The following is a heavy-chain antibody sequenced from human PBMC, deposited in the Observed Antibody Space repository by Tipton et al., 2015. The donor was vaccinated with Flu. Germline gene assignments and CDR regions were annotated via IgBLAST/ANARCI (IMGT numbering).Heavy chain of an antibody. CDR2: IYHSGST. CDR1: GYSISSGYY. V-gene: IGHV4-38-2*01. D-gene: IGHD6-19*01. Sequence: TLSLTCAVSGYSISSGYYWGWIRQPPGKGLEWIGGIYHSGSTYYNPSLKSRVTISVDTSKNQFSLKLSSVTAADTAVYYCARVFSYSSGWYIKDYWGQGTLVTVSS. CDR3: ARVFSYSSGWYIKDY. J-gene: IGHJ4*02.